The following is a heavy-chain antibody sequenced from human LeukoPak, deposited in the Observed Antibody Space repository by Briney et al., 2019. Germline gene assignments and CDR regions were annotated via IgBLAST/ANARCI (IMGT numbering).Heavy chain of an antibody. CDR3: ARVQQDDAFDI. CDR2: IYYSGST. D-gene: IGHD6-13*01. CDR1: GGSISSSSYY. V-gene: IGHV4-39*07. J-gene: IGHJ3*02. Sequence: SETLSLTCTVSGGSISSSSYYWGWIRQPPGKGLEWIGNIYYSGSTYYNPSLKSRVTISVDTSKNQFSLKLSSVTAADTAMYYCARVQQDDAFDIWGQGTMVTVSS.